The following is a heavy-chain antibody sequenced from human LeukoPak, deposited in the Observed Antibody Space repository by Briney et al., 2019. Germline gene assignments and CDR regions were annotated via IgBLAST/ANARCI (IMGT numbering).Heavy chain of an antibody. D-gene: IGHD3-3*01. CDR3: TTAEGFLEWFPDY. J-gene: IGHJ4*02. CDR1: GFTFSNAW. CDR2: IKSKTDGGTT. Sequence: GGSLRLSCAASGFTFSNAWMSWVRQAPGKGLEWVGRIKSKTDGGTTDYAAPVKGRFTISRDDSKNTLYLQMNSLKTEDTAVYYCTTAEGFLEWFPDYWGQGTLVTVSS. V-gene: IGHV3-15*01.